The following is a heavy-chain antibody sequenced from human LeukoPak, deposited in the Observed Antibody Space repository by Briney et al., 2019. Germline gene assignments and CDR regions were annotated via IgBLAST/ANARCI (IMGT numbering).Heavy chain of an antibody. CDR1: GFTFDDYA. CDR2: ISWNSGSI. Sequence: GGSLRLSCAASGFTFDDYAMHWVRQAPGKGLEWVSGISWNSGSIGYADSVKGRFTISRDNAKNSLYLQMNSLRAEDTAVYYCARDLRLDYDNGDVHDYWGQGTLVTVSS. V-gene: IGHV3-9*01. D-gene: IGHD3-9*01. J-gene: IGHJ4*02. CDR3: ARDLRLDYDNGDVHDY.